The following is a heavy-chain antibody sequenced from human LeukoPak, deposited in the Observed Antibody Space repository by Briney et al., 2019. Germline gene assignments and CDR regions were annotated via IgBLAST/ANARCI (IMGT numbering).Heavy chain of an antibody. CDR3: ARGYSSGWGGYAFDI. J-gene: IGHJ3*02. CDR1: GYTFTSYD. CDR2: MNPNSGKT. D-gene: IGHD6-19*01. V-gene: IGHV1-8*01. Sequence: GASVKVSCKASGYTFTSYDINWVRQATGQVLEWMGWMNPNSGKTGYAQKFQGRVTMTRNTSISTAYMELSSLRSEDTAVYYCARGYSSGWGGYAFDIWGQGTMVTVSS.